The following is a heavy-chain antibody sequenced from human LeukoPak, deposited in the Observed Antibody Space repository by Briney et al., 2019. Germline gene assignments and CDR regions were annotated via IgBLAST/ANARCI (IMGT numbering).Heavy chain of an antibody. D-gene: IGHD1-7*01. J-gene: IGHJ6*02. CDR1: GGSFSGYY. CDR2: INHSGST. Sequence: SETLSLTCAVYGGSFSGYYWSWIRRPPGKGLEWIGEINHSGSTNYNPSLKSRVTISVDTSKNQFSLKLSSVTAADTAVYYCASLGTTLGNYYYYGMDVWGQGTTVTVSS. V-gene: IGHV4-34*01. CDR3: ASLGTTLGNYYYYGMDV.